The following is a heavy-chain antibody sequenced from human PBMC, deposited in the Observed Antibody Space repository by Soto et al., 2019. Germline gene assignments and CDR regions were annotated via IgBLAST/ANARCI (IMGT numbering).Heavy chain of an antibody. CDR1: GYTFTGYS. CDR2: INPNSGGT. J-gene: IGHJ4*02. V-gene: IGHV1-2*04. D-gene: IGHD2-21*02. CDR3: ARAHCGGDCYSGVDY. Sequence: QVQLVQSGAEVKKPGASVKVSCKASGYTFTGYSMHWVRQAPGQGLEWMGWINPNSGGTNYAQKFQGWVTMTRDTSISTAYMELSRLRSDDTAVYYCARAHCGGDCYSGVDYWGQGTLVTVSS.